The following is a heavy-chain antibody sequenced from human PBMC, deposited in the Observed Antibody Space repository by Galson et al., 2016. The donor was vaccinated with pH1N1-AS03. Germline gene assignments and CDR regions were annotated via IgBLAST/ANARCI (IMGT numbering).Heavy chain of an antibody. V-gene: IGHV5-51*01. Sequence: QSGAEVKKPGESLKISCQATGYVFDMYWIAWVRQMPGKGLEWMGIIYPGDSDTRYSPSFQGRVTISADKSTTTAYSQWSALQASDTATYYCARQKNWNGGYNNWFDPWGQGTLVTVSS. CDR1: GYVFDMYW. CDR2: IYPGDSDT. J-gene: IGHJ5*02. D-gene: IGHD1-1*01. CDR3: ARQKNWNGGYNNWFDP.